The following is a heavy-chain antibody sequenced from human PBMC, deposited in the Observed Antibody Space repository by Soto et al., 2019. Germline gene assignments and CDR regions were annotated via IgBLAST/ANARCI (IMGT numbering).Heavy chain of an antibody. CDR2: IYYSGST. J-gene: IGHJ5*02. CDR3: ARVGIVVVVAATPGWFDP. Sequence: QVQLQESGPGLVKPSETLSLTCTVSGGSVSSGSYYWSWIRQPPGKGLEWSGYIYYSGSTNYNPSLKSRVTIPVDTSKNQFSLKLSSVTAADKAVYYCARVGIVVVVAATPGWFDPWGQGPLVTVSS. V-gene: IGHV4-61*01. CDR1: GGSVSSGSYY. D-gene: IGHD2-15*01.